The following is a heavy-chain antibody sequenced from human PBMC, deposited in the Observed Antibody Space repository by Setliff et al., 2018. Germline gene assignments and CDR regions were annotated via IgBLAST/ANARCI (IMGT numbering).Heavy chain of an antibody. V-gene: IGHV4-39*01. CDR2: IDYTGNT. J-gene: IGHJ4*02. D-gene: IGHD1-26*01. CDR1: GGPISTDHYY. Sequence: SSETLSLTCTASGGPISTDHYYWGWIRQPPGKGLEWIGSIDYTGNTWHNPSLKSRVTISVDTSKNQFSLNLSSVTAADTAVYYCAAPGGGSYRFWGQGTLVTVSS. CDR3: AAPGGGSYRF.